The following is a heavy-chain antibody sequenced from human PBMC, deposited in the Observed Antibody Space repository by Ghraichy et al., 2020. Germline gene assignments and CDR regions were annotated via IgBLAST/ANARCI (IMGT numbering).Heavy chain of an antibody. Sequence: GSLRLSCAASGFTFSNYDMNWVRQAPGKGLEWVSGISNSPSYIFYADSVRGRFTISRDNANNSLYLQMNDLRAEDTAVYYCARGIRADSSDYWGQGTLVTVSS. J-gene: IGHJ4*02. CDR2: ISNSPSYI. CDR1: GFTFSNYD. CDR3: ARGIRADSSDY. V-gene: IGHV3-21*01. D-gene: IGHD6-13*01.